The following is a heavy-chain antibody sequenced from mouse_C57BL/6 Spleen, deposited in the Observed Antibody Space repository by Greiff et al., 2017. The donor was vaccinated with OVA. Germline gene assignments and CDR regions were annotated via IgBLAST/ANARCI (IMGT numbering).Heavy chain of an antibody. CDR3: ARDYGSPLHWYFDV. D-gene: IGHD1-1*01. CDR1: GYTFTSYW. V-gene: IGHV1-55*01. J-gene: IGHJ1*03. CDR2: IYPGSGST. Sequence: QVQLQQPGAELVKPGASVKMSCKASGYTFTSYWITWVKQRPGQGLEWIGDIYPGSGSTNYNEKFKSKATLTVDTSSSTAYMQLSSLTSEDSAVYYCARDYGSPLHWYFDVWGTGTTVTVSS.